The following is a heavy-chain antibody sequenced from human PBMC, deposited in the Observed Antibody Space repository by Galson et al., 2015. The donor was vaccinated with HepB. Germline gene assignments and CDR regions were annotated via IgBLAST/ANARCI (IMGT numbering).Heavy chain of an antibody. D-gene: IGHD6-6*01. CDR3: AGAYVAARQSYYYGMDV. V-gene: IGHV6-1*01. J-gene: IGHJ6*02. Sequence: CAISGDSVSSNSAAWNWIRQSPSRGLEWLGRTYYRSKWYNDYAVSVKSRITINPDTSKNQFSLQLNSVTPEDTAVYYCAGAYVAARQSYYYGMDVWGQGTTVTVSS. CDR2: TYYRSKWYN. CDR1: GDSVSSNSAA.